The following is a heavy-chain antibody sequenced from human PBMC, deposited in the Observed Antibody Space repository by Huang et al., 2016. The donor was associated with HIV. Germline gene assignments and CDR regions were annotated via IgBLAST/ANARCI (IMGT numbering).Heavy chain of an antibody. Sequence: QVQLVESGGGVVEPGRSLRVSCAASGFSFSDSGMHWVRQAPGNGLEGVAVISYAGRKKFYADSVKGRFTIARDNSKNTVYLQMNSLRAGDTAVYYCAKDRRAYYYGSGIEYWGQGARVTVSS. D-gene: IGHD3-10*01. CDR3: AKDRRAYYYGSGIEY. CDR1: GFSFSDSG. J-gene: IGHJ4*02. V-gene: IGHV3-30*18. CDR2: ISYAGRKK.